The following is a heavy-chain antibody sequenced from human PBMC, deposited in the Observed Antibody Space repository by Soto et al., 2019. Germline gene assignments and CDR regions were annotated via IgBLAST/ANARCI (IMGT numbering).Heavy chain of an antibody. CDR1: GFTFSSYW. V-gene: IGHV3-7*01. J-gene: IGHJ4*02. D-gene: IGHD2-15*01. Sequence: GGSLRLSCAASGFTFSSYWMNSVRQTPGKGLEWVTNINEDGSDKYYVDSVKGRFTISRDNAKNSLYLQMDSLRAEDTAVYYCARRRSVGSRTIFDSWGQGTLVTVSS. CDR2: INEDGSDK. CDR3: ARRRSVGSRTIFDS.